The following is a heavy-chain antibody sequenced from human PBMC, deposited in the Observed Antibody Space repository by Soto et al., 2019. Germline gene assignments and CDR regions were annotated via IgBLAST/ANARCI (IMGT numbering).Heavy chain of an antibody. V-gene: IGHV3-15*07. CDR2: IKNKAAGGTA. Sequence: WGSLRLSCSASGFTFGASALQWVRQASGKGLEWIGLIKNKAAGGTALYATSMKGRFTISRDDSKNTLYLQINNLKTEDTGVYYCTTPDLVASGDTWGQGTMVTVSS. CDR1: GFTFGASA. J-gene: IGHJ3*02. CDR3: TTPDLVASGDT. D-gene: IGHD2-8*02.